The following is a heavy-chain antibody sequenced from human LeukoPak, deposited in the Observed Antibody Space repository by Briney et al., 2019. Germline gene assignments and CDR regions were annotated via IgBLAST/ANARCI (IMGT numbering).Heavy chain of an antibody. CDR3: ARGGIAVADFDY. V-gene: IGHV5-51*01. J-gene: IGHJ4*02. D-gene: IGHD6-19*01. CDR1: GYIFKNHW. Sequence: GESLKISCQGAGYIFKNHWIGWVRQTPERVLEWMAIIFPGDSDTRYSPSFQGQVTISADKSISTAYLQWSSLKASDTAMYYCARGGIAVADFDYWGQGTLVTVSS. CDR2: IFPGDSDT.